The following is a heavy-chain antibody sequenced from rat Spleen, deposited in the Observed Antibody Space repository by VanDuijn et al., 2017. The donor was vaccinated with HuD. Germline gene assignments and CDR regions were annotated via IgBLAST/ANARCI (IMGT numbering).Heavy chain of an antibody. Sequence: EVQLVESGGGLVQPGRSLKLSCAASGFTFSNYGMAWVRQAPTKGLEWVAYISTGGGSTYYRDSVKGRFTISRDNAKSTLYLQMDSLRSEDTGTYYCARPPLIYYGWSSNWFAYWGQGTLVTVSS. CDR1: GFTFSNYG. V-gene: IGHV5S13*01. D-gene: IGHD1-1*01. J-gene: IGHJ3*01. CDR3: ARPPLIYYGWSSNWFAY. CDR2: ISTGGGST.